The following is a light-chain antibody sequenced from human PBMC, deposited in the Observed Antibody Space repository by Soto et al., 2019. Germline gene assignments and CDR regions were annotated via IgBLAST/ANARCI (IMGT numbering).Light chain of an antibody. CDR3: QQYNNWPPWT. Sequence: EIVMTQSPATLSVSPGERATLSCRASQSVSSNLAWYQQKPGQAPRLLIYGASTRATGIPARFSGSGSGTKFTLTISRLQSVDFAVYYCQQYNNWPPWTFGQGTKVEIK. J-gene: IGKJ1*01. CDR1: QSVSSN. V-gene: IGKV3-15*01. CDR2: GAS.